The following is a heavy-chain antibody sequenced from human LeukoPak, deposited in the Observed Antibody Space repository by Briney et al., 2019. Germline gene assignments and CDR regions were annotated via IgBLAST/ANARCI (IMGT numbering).Heavy chain of an antibody. J-gene: IGHJ3*02. CDR2: IYYSGST. Sequence: SETLSLTCTVSGGSISTYYWSWIRQPPGKGLEWIGYIYYSGSTNYNPSLKSRVTISVDTSKNQFSLKLRSVTAADTAVYYCARDLGFDAFDIWGQGTMVTVSS. CDR1: GGSISTYY. D-gene: IGHD2-15*01. CDR3: ARDLGFDAFDI. V-gene: IGHV4-59*01.